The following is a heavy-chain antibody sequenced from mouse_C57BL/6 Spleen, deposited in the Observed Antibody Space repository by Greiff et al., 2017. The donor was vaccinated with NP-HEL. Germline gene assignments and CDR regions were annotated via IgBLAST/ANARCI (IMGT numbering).Heavy chain of an antibody. CDR2: ISGGGGNT. Sequence: EVKLMESGGGLVKPGGSLKLSCAASGFTFSSYTMSWVRQTPEKRLEWVATISGGGGNTYYPDSVKGRFTISRDNAKNTLYLQMSSLRSEDTALYYCARHGTDWYFDVWGTGTTVTVSS. V-gene: IGHV5-9*01. J-gene: IGHJ1*03. CDR3: ARHGTDWYFDV. CDR1: GFTFSSYT. D-gene: IGHD1-1*02.